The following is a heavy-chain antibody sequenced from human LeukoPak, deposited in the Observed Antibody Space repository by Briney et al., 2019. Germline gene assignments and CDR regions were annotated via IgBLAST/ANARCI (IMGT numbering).Heavy chain of an antibody. J-gene: IGHJ4*02. CDR3: ATDLISFELGAARPWLDY. D-gene: IGHD6-6*01. V-gene: IGHV1-24*01. CDR2: FDPEDGET. CDR1: AYTLTELS. Sequence: ASVNLSCKVSAYTLTELSMHLVRQAPGTGLEWMGGFDPEDGETIYAQKFQGRVTMTEDTSTDTAYMELSSLRSEDTAVYYCATDLISFELGAARPWLDYWGQGTVVTVSS.